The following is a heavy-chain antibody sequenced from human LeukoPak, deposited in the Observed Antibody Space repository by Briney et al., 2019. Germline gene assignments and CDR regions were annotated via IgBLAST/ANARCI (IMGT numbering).Heavy chain of an antibody. D-gene: IGHD5-18*01. CDR2: INTNTGNP. J-gene: IGHJ6*02. V-gene: IGHV7-4-1*02. CDR1: GYTFTSYG. CDR3: ARVDTALNYYGMDV. Sequence: RALVKVSCKASGYTFTSYGISWVRQAPGQGLEWMGWINTNTGNPTYAQGFTGRFVFSLDTSVSTAYLQISSLKAEDTAVYYCARVDTALNYYGMDVWGQGTTVTVSS.